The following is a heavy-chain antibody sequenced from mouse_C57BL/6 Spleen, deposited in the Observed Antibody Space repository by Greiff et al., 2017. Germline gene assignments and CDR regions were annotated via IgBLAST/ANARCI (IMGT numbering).Heavy chain of an antibody. CDR2: ISYDGSN. Sequence: EVQLQQSGPGLVKPSQSLSLTCSVTGYSITSGYYWNWIRQFPGNKLEWMGYISYDGSNNYNPSLKNRIPIPRDTSKNQFFLKLNSVTTEDTATYYCARALDGYYWYYDVWGTGTTVTVSS. CDR3: ARALDGYYWYYDV. D-gene: IGHD2-3*01. J-gene: IGHJ1*03. V-gene: IGHV3-6*01. CDR1: GYSITSGYY.